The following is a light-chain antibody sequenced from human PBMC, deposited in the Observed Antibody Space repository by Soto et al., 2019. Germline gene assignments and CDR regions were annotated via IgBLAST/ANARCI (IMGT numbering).Light chain of an antibody. CDR1: QSIQTW. CDR2: DAS. CDR3: QQYESYPYS. Sequence: DIQMTQSPSTLSASVGDRVTISCRASQSIQTWLAWYQQRPGKAPNLLIFDASDLASGVSSRFSGSGSGAEFTLTISGLQADDFATYYCQQYESYPYSVGRGTRLEIK. J-gene: IGKJ2*01. V-gene: IGKV1-5*01.